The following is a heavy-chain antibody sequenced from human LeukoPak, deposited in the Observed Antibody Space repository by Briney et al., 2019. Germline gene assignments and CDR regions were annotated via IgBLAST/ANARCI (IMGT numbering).Heavy chain of an antibody. Sequence: SETLSLTCAVSDDSFSSHYWTWIRQPPGKGLEWIGYISYIGSTNYNPSLKSRVTISIDTSKNQFSLKLSSVTAADTAVYYCARDLATVTKGFDIWGQGTMVSVS. D-gene: IGHD4-17*01. V-gene: IGHV4-59*11. J-gene: IGHJ3*02. CDR1: DDSFSSHY. CDR3: ARDLATVTKGFDI. CDR2: ISYIGST.